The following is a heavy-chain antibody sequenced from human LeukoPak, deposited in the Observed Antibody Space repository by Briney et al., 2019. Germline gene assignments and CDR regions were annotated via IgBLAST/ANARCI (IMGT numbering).Heavy chain of an antibody. D-gene: IGHD3-16*01. Sequence: PSETLSLTCTVSGGSLRSYYWSWIRQPPGRGLEWIGYIYYSGSTNYNPSLKSRVTISVDTSKNQFSLKLSSVTAADTAVYYCASGGEQLQPWGQGTLVTVSS. V-gene: IGHV4-59*01. CDR2: IYYSGST. CDR1: GGSLRSYY. CDR3: ASGGEQLQP. J-gene: IGHJ5*02.